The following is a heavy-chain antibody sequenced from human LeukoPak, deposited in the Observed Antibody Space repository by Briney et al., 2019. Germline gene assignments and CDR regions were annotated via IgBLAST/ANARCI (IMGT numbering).Heavy chain of an antibody. CDR2: ISSSSSYI. V-gene: IGHV3-21*01. Sequence: GGSLRLSCAASGFTFSSYGMHWVRQAPGKGLEWVSSISSSSSYIYYADSVKGRFTISRDNAKNSLYLQMNSLRAEDTAVYYCARDSRDGYNPFDYWGQGTLVTVSS. CDR3: ARDSRDGYNPFDY. J-gene: IGHJ4*02. D-gene: IGHD5-24*01. CDR1: GFTFSSYG.